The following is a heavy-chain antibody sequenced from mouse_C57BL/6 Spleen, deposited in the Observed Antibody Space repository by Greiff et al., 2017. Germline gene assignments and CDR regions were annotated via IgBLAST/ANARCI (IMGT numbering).Heavy chain of an antibody. CDR2: ISDGGSYT. CDR3: ARDSSGDY. J-gene: IGHJ2*01. D-gene: IGHD3-2*02. CDR1: GFTFSSYA. V-gene: IGHV5-4*01. Sequence: EVQVVESGGGLVKPGGSLKLSCAASGFTFSSYAMSWVRQTPEKRLEWVATISDGGSYTYYPDNVKGRFTISRDNAKNNLYLQMSHLKSEDTAMYYCARDSSGDYWGQGTTLTVSS.